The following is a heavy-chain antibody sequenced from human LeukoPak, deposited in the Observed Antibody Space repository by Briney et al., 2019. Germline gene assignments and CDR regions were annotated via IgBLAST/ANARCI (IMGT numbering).Heavy chain of an antibody. Sequence: ASVKVSCKASGYIFTNYGISWVRQAPGQGLEWMGWIKPNSGDTRSAQKFQGRVTMTRDTSISTAYMELSSLRYDDTAVYYCATNILVRDIINWFDPWGQGTLVTVSS. CDR1: GYIFTNYG. CDR3: ATNILVRDIINWFDP. CDR2: IKPNSGDT. D-gene: IGHD3-10*01. V-gene: IGHV1-2*02. J-gene: IGHJ5*02.